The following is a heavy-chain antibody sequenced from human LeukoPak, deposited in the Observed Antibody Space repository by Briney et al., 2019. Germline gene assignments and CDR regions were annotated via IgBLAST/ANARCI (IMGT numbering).Heavy chain of an antibody. Sequence: PSETLSLTCAVYGGSFSGYYWSWIRQPPGKGLEWIGYINYSGSTNLNPSLKSRLTMSVDTSNNQFSLKLTSVITADTAIYYCARASSSSWQYNWFDPWGQGTLVTVSS. J-gene: IGHJ5*02. V-gene: IGHV4-59*01. CDR2: INYSGST. D-gene: IGHD6-13*01. CDR3: ARASSSSWQYNWFDP. CDR1: GGSFSGYY.